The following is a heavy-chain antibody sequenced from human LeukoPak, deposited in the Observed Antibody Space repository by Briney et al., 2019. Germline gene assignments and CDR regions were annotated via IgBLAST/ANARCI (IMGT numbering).Heavy chain of an antibody. CDR1: GYTSTSYG. CDR2: ISAYNGNT. D-gene: IGHD3-10*01. V-gene: IGHV1-18*01. Sequence: ASVKVSCKASGYTSTSYGISWVRQAPGQGLEWMGWISAYNGNTNYAQKLQGRVTMTTDTSTSTAYMELRSLRSDDTAVYYCARGIYYGSRTWWFDPWGQGTLVTVSS. J-gene: IGHJ5*02. CDR3: ARGIYYGSRTWWFDP.